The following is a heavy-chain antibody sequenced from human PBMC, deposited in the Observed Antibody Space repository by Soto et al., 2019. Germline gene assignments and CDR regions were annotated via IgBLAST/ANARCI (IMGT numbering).Heavy chain of an antibody. V-gene: IGHV1-3*01. D-gene: IGHD2-21*02. J-gene: IGHJ5*02. CDR3: AGAPCGGDFFWIRP. CDR2: INAGNGYT. CDR1: GYTFTASA. Sequence: ASVKVSCKTSGYTFTASAIHWVRQAPGQRLEWMGYINAGNGYTRYSQKFQGRVTITRDTSASTIFVEVSSLESEDTAIYYCAGAPCGGDFFWIRPGGRGPRVTVPS.